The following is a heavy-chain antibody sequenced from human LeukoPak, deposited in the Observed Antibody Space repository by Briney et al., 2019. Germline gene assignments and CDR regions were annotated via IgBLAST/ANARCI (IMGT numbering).Heavy chain of an antibody. CDR2: IKHDGSEK. Sequence: GGSLRLSCAASGFIFSSYGMHWVRQAPGKGLERVANIKHDGSEKYHVDSVKGRFTISRDNAKKSLYLQMNSLRAEDTAVYYCARVRVVSYYGMDVWGQGTTVIVPS. V-gene: IGHV3-7*05. CDR3: ARVRVVSYYGMDV. CDR1: GFIFSSYG. J-gene: IGHJ6*02.